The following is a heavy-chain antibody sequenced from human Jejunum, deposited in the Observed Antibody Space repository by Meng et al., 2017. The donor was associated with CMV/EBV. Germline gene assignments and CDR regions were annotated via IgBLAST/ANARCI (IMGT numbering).Heavy chain of an antibody. V-gene: IGHV3-9*01. CDR1: PFYPSS. Sequence: PFYPSSLHWVRQAPGQRPEWVSGINWNSGTTGYADSVKGRFTISRAPATPSLYLQMNSLRVEDTALYYCATGFLFFGVLDAFDIWGQGTMVTVSS. CDR3: ATGFLFFGVLDAFDI. CDR2: INWNSGTT. D-gene: IGHD2/OR15-2a*01. J-gene: IGHJ3*02.